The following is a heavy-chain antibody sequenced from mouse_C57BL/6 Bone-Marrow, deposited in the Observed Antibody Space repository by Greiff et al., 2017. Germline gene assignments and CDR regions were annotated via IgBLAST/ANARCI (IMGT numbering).Heavy chain of an antibody. V-gene: IGHV3-6*01. Sequence: EVQVVESGPGLVKPSQSLSLTCSVTGYSITSGYYWNWIRQFPGNKLEWMGYISYDGSNNYNPSLKNRISITRDTSKNQFFLKLNSVTTEDTATYYCAILNYYGAYWGQGTLVTVSA. CDR1: GYSITSGYY. D-gene: IGHD2-1*01. CDR2: ISYDGSN. CDR3: AILNYYGAY. J-gene: IGHJ3*01.